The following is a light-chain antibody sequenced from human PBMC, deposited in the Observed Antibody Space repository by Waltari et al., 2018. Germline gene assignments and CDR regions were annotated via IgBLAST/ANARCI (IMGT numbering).Light chain of an antibody. J-gene: IGKJ2*01. V-gene: IGKV2-30*02. CDR3: MQGTYWPYT. CDR2: RVS. CDR1: QSLVHTDGNTP. Sequence: DVVVTESPLSLPVTLGQPASISCKYSQSLVHTDGNTPLTLFQQRPGQSTRRLIYRVSNRDSGVPDRFSGSGSGTDFTLKISRVEAEDVGVYYCMQGTYWPYTFGQGTKLDIK.